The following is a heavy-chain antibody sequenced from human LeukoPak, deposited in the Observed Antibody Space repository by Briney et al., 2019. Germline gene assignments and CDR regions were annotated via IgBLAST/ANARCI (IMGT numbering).Heavy chain of an antibody. V-gene: IGHV1-69*13. CDR3: ASVNLGYFDY. D-gene: IGHD7-27*01. CDR1: GGTLSSYA. CDR2: IIPIFGTA. Sequence: SVKVSCKASGGTLSSYAISWVRQAPGQGLEWMGGIIPIFGTANYAQKFQGRVTITADESTSTAYMELSSLRSEDTAVYYCASVNLGYFDYWGQGTLFTVSS. J-gene: IGHJ4*02.